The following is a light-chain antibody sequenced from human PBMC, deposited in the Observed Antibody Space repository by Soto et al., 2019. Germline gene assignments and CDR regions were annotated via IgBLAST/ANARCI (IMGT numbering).Light chain of an antibody. CDR2: DNS. CDR3: QSYDTCLSSWVV. V-gene: IGLV1-40*01. J-gene: IGLJ2*01. Sequence: QSVLTQPASVSGAPGQRVTISCTGGSSNIGAGYDVHWYRQLPGTAPELLIYDNSNRPSGVPARFSGSKSGTSASLAITGLQADDEADYYCQSYDTCLSSWVVFGGGTKLTVL. CDR1: SSNIGAGYD.